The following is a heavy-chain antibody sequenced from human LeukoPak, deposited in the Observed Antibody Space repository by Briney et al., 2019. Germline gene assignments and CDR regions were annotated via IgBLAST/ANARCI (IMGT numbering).Heavy chain of an antibody. J-gene: IGHJ5*02. V-gene: IGHV2-5*02. CDR2: FYWDDVK. Sequence: NGSGPTLVNPTQTLTLTCTFSDFSLSTTTVGVGWIRQPPGKALEWLALFYWDDVKRYSPSLKSRPTITRDTSRNQVVLTMTNMDPVDTATYYCAHSEGNWFDPWGQGTLVTVSS. CDR3: AHSEGNWFDP. CDR1: DFSLSTTTVG.